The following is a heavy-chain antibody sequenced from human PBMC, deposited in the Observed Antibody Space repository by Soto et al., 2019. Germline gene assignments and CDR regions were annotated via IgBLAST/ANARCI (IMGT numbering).Heavy chain of an antibody. J-gene: IGHJ6*02. D-gene: IGHD2-15*01. CDR1: GYSFTNHY. V-gene: IGHV1-46*01. CDR3: ARGADVVVLIYSYGMDV. Sequence: QVQLVQSGAEVKKPGASVKVSCKASGYSFTNHYIHWVRQAPGQGLEWMGILNPTSGDTHHAQRFQGRLTMTRETSTNTVYMELSGLRSEDTAVYYCARGADVVVLIYSYGMDVWGQGTTVTVSS. CDR2: LNPTSGDT.